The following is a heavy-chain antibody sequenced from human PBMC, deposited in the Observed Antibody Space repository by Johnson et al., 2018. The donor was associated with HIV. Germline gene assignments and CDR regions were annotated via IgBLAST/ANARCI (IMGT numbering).Heavy chain of an antibody. D-gene: IGHD3-3*01. J-gene: IGHJ3*02. CDR3: AKAFWSGYYPHAFDI. Sequence: QLVESGGGLVQPGRSLRLSCAASGFTFDDYAMHWVRQAPWKGLEWVSLISWDGGSTYSADSVKGRFTISRDNSKNSLYLQMNSLRAEDTALYYCAKAFWSGYYPHAFDIWGQGTMVTVSS. CDR2: ISWDGGST. V-gene: IGHV3-43D*03. CDR1: GFTFDDYA.